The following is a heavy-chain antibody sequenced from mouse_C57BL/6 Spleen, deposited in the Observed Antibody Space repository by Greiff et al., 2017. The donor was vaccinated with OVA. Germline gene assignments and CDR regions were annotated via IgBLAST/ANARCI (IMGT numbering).Heavy chain of an antibody. J-gene: IGHJ2*01. CDR1: GYTFTSYW. CDR3: ARDSSGPWYFDY. V-gene: IGHV1-55*01. CDR2: IYPGSGST. D-gene: IGHD3-2*02. Sequence: QVQLQQPGAELVKPGASVKMSCKASGYTFTSYWITWVKQRPGQGLEWIGDIYPGSGSTNYNEKFKSKATLTVDTSSSTAYMQLSSLTSEDSAVYYCARDSSGPWYFDYWGKGTTLTVSS.